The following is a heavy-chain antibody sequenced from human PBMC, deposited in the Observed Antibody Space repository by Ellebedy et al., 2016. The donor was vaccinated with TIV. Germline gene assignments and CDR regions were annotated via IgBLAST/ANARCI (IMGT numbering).Heavy chain of an antibody. CDR2: IYYSGNT. V-gene: IGHV4-39*01. D-gene: IGHD3-3*01. CDR3: ARRKVTIPRADAYFDY. J-gene: IGHJ4*02. Sequence: SETLSLXXTVSGGSISSSSYYWGWIRQPPGKGLEWIGSIYYSGNTYYNPSLESRVTISIDTSKNQFSLRLSSATAADTAIYRCARRKVTIPRADAYFDYWGQGILVTVSS. CDR1: GGSISSSSYY.